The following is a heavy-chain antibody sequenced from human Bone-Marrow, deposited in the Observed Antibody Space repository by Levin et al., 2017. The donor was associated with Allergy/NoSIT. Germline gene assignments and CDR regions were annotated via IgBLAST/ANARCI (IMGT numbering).Heavy chain of an antibody. CDR2: INHSGST. CDR1: GGSFSGYY. D-gene: IGHD5-12*01. Sequence: SETLSLTCAVYGGSFSGYYWSWIRQPPGKGLEWIGEINHSGSTNYNPSLKSRVTISVDTSKNQFSLKLSSVTAADTAVYYCARGGGKTGWANMVATMQSRTHAFDIWGQGTMVTVSS. J-gene: IGHJ3*02. CDR3: ARGGGKTGWANMVATMQSRTHAFDI. V-gene: IGHV4-34*01.